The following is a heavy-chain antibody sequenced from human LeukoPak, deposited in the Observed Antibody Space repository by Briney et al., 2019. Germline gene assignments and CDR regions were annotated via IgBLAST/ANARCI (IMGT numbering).Heavy chain of an antibody. CDR2: INAGNGNT. CDR3: ARVPGYSGYDSVYFQH. D-gene: IGHD5-12*01. Sequence: ASVKVSCKASGYTFTSYAMHWVRQAPGQRLEWMGWINAGNGNTKYSQKFQGRVTITRDTSASTAYMELSSLRSEDTAVYYCARVPGYSGYDSVYFQHWGQGTLVTVSS. V-gene: IGHV1-3*01. J-gene: IGHJ1*01. CDR1: GYTFTSYA.